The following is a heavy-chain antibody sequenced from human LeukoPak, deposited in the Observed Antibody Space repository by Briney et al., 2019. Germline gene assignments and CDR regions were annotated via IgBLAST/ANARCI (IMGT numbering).Heavy chain of an antibody. V-gene: IGHV3-49*03. CDR1: GFTFGDYA. J-gene: IGHJ4*02. Sequence: GGSLRLSCTASGFTFGDYAMNWFRQAPGKGLEWVGFIRSKTYGGTGEYAASVKSRFTISRDDSKSIAHLQMNSLKTEDTAVYYCTRSESGTYKGGFDFWGQGTLVTVSS. CDR2: IRSKTYGGTG. CDR3: TRSESGTYKGGFDF. D-gene: IGHD1-26*01.